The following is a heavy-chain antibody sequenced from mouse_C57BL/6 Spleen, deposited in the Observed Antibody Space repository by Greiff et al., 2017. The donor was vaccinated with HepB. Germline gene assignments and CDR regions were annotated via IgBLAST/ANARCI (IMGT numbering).Heavy chain of an antibody. Sequence: VKLVESGPGILQPSQTLSLTCSFSGFSLSTFGMGVGWIRQPSGKGLEWLAHIWWDDDKYYNPALKSRLTISKDTSKNQVFLKIANVDTADTATYYCARITTVVATDYFDYWGQGTTLTVSS. CDR2: IWWDDDK. J-gene: IGHJ2*01. D-gene: IGHD1-1*01. CDR1: GFSLSTFGMG. V-gene: IGHV8-8*01. CDR3: ARITTVVATDYFDY.